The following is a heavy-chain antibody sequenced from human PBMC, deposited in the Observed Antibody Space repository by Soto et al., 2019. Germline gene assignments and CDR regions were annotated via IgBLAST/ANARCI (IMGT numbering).Heavy chain of an antibody. CDR2: ISYDGGSK. CDR3: TSPPSHSSGSYAPFY. Sequence: GGSLRLSCAASGFAFSCYAMSWVRQAPGKGLEWVSAISYDGGSKYYADSVKGRFTISRDNSKNTLYLQMNSLKTEDTAVYYCTSPPSHSSGSYAPFYWGQGTLVTVS. J-gene: IGHJ4*02. D-gene: IGHD6-19*01. V-gene: IGHV3-23*01. CDR1: GFAFSCYA.